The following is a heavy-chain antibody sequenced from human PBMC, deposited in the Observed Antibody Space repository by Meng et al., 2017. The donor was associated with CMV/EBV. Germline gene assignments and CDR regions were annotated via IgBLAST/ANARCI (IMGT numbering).Heavy chain of an antibody. J-gene: IGHJ6*02. CDR1: GSTFSSYS. V-gene: IGHV3-21*01. CDR3: ARGDVVVVPAAISPYYYGMDV. Sequence: GESLKISCAASGSTFSSYSMNWVRQAPGKGLEWVSSISSSSSYIYYADSVKGRFTISRDNAKNSLYLQMNSLRAEDTAVYYCARGDVVVVPAAISPYYYGMDVWGQGTTVTVSS. CDR2: ISSSSSYI. D-gene: IGHD2-2*02.